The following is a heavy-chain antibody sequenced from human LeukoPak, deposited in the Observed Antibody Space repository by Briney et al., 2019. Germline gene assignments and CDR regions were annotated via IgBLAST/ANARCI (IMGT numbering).Heavy chain of an antibody. V-gene: IGHV3-7*01. D-gene: IGHD3-10*01. Sequence: GGSLRLSCFASGFSYSIYWMHWVRQAPGKGLEWVANIQPDGNEKYYVDSVKGRFTISRDNAKNSLYLQMNSLRDEDTAVYYCAKDYGSGSYLVPHYYMDVWGKGTTVTISS. CDR3: AKDYGSGSYLVPHYYMDV. CDR1: GFSYSIYW. CDR2: IQPDGNEK. J-gene: IGHJ6*03.